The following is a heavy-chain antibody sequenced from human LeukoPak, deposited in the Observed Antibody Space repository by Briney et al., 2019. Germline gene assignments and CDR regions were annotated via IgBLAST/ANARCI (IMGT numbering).Heavy chain of an antibody. CDR1: GYNFPSFW. CDR3: ARQILEDYSHSSGYLGPFDY. V-gene: IGHV5-51*01. J-gene: IGHJ4*02. D-gene: IGHD3-22*01. Sequence: GGSLKISCQGSGYNFPSFWIGWVRQMPGKGLEWMGIIYPGDSDIRYSPTFQDQVTISADKSTSTAYLQWNSLKASDTAMYYCARQILEDYSHSSGYLGPFDYWGQGTLVTVSS. CDR2: IYPGDSDI.